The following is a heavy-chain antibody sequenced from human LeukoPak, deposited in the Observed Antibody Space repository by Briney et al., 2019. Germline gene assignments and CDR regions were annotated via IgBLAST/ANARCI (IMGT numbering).Heavy chain of an antibody. J-gene: IGHJ4*02. CDR3: ARVGLEGASGSYQLLLFDY. Sequence: FGTANYAQKFQGRVTITADESTSTAYMELSSLRSEDTAVYYCARVGLEGASGSYQLLLFDYWGQGTLVTVSS. V-gene: IGHV1-69*01. CDR2: FGTA. D-gene: IGHD1-26*01.